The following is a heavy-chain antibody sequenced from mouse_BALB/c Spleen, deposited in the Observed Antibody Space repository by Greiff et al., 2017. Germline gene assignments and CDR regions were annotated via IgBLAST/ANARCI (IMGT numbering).Heavy chain of an antibody. CDR2: IYPGAGDT. Sequence: QVHVKQSGAALVRPGSSVQISCKASGYAFSRYWMNWVKQRPGQGLEWIGQIYPGAGDTNSNRKFKGKATLTADKSSSTAYMQLSSLTSEDSAVYCWARGDDSTLDGGQGTRGTVSA. CDR3: ARGDDSTLD. D-gene: IGHD2-4*01. CDR1: GYAFSRYW. J-gene: IGHJ3*01. V-gene: IGHV1-80*01.